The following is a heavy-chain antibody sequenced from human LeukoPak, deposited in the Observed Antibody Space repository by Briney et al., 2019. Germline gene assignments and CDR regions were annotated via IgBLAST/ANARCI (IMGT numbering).Heavy chain of an antibody. J-gene: IGHJ5*02. D-gene: IGHD3-16*01. CDR2: MYYTGSP. CDR3: ARQGDHNWFDP. CDR1: GGSVSNYY. Sequence: PSETLSLTCTVSGGSVSNYYWSWLRQPPEKGLEWVAFMYYTGSPKYNPSLQSRVTISVDTSKNQLSLSLSSVTAADTAVYYCARQGDHNWFDPWGQGTLVTVSS. V-gene: IGHV4-59*08.